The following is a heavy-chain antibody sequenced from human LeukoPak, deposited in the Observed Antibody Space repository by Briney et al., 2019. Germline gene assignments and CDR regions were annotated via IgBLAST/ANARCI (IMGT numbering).Heavy chain of an antibody. CDR3: ARAATGAFDI. V-gene: IGHV3-11*04. Sequence: GGSLRLSCAASGFTFSDYYMTWIRQAPGKGLEWVSYIYSSGTTIYYVDSVKGRFTISRDNAKNSLYLQMNSLRAEDTAVYYCARAATGAFDIWGQGTMVTVSS. D-gene: IGHD1-14*01. J-gene: IGHJ3*02. CDR2: IYSSGTTI. CDR1: GFTFSDYY.